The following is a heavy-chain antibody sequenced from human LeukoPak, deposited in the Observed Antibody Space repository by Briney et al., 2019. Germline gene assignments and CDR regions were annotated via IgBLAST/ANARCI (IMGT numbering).Heavy chain of an antibody. CDR1: GYTFTGYY. D-gene: IGHD3-22*01. CDR2: INPNSGGT. Sequence: ASVKVSCKASGYTFTGYYMHWVRQAPGQGLEWMGWINPNSGGTNYAQKFQGWVTMTRDTSISTAYMELSRLRSDDTAVYYCARLLLPPSYYGMDVWGQGTTVTVSS. J-gene: IGHJ6*02. V-gene: IGHV1-2*04. CDR3: ARLLLPPSYYGMDV.